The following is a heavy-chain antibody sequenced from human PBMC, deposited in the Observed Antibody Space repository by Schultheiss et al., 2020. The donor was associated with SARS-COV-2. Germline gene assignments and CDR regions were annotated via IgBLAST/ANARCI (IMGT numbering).Heavy chain of an antibody. J-gene: IGHJ5*02. D-gene: IGHD3-10*01. CDR1: GFTFNSAW. CDR3: ARDTVRDP. Sequence: GGSLRLSCAASGFTFNSAWMSWVRQAPGKGLEWVGRTRNKANSYTTEYAASVKGRFTISRDDSKNSLYLQMNSLRAEDTAVYYCARDTVRDPWGQGTLVTVSS. CDR2: TRNKANSYTT. V-gene: IGHV3-72*01.